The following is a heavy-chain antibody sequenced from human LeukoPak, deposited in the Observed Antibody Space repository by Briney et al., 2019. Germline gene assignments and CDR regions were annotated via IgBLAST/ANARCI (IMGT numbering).Heavy chain of an antibody. V-gene: IGHV4-34*01. J-gene: IGHJ3*02. D-gene: IGHD1-26*01. Sequence: SETLSLTCAVYGGSFTDSYWSWIRQPPGKGLEWIGEINHSGSTSYNPSLKSRLTISVDASKSQFSLKLTSVTAADTAVYYCARISGIRSLDIWGQGAMVTVSS. CDR2: INHSGST. CDR3: ARISGIRSLDI. CDR1: GGSFTDSY.